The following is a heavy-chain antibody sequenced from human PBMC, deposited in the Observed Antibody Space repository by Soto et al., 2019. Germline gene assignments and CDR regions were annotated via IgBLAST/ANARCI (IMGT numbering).Heavy chain of an antibody. V-gene: IGHV1-18*01. CDR2: ISPYNANT. J-gene: IGHJ4*02. Sequence: QVQLVQFGAEVKKPGASVKVSCKASGYTFTSYGLSWVRQAPGQGLEWMGWISPYNANTKFPQKLQGRVTMTTDTSSSTAYMDLRILRFDDTAVYYCESQCPGAHWGQGTLVTVSS. CDR1: GYTFTSYG. CDR3: ESQCPGAH.